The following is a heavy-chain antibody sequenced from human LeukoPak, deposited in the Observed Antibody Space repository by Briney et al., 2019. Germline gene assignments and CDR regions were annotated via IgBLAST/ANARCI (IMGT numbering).Heavy chain of an antibody. CDR1: GYTFTGYY. Sequence: GASVKVSCKASGYTFTGYYMHWVRQAPGQGLEWMGWINPNSGGTNYAQKFQGRVTMTRDTSISTAYMELSRLRSDDTALYYCARRDIVVVPAAIFGAFDIWGQGTMVTVSS. CDR2: INPNSGGT. D-gene: IGHD2-2*02. CDR3: ARRDIVVVPAAIFGAFDI. V-gene: IGHV1-2*02. J-gene: IGHJ3*02.